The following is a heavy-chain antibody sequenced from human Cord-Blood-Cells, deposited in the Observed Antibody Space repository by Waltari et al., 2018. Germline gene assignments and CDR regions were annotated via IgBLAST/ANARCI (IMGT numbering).Heavy chain of an antibody. Sequence: QVQLQQWGAGLLKPSETLSLTCAVYGGSFSGYSWSWIRQPPGKGLEWMGEINHSGSTNYNPSLKSRVTIAVDTSKNQFSLKLSSVTAADTAVYYCASIDAFDIWGQGTMVTVSS. CDR1: GGSFSGYS. J-gene: IGHJ3*02. CDR2: INHSGST. V-gene: IGHV4-34*01. CDR3: ASIDAFDI.